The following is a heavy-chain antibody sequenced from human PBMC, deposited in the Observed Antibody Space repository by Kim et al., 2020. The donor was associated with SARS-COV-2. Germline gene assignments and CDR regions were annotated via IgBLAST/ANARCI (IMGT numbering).Heavy chain of an antibody. J-gene: IGHJ6*02. CDR1: GYTFTGYY. D-gene: IGHD6-13*01. CDR3: AGGGRSSRWYVGVFYYYGMDV. CDR2: INPNSGCT. Sequence: ASVKVSCKASGYTFTGYYMHWVRQAPGQGLEWMGWINPNSGCTNYAQKFQGRVPMTRDTSISTAYMELSRLRSDDTAVYYCAGGGRSSRWYVGVFYYYGMDVGGQGPTVTVSS. V-gene: IGHV1-2*02.